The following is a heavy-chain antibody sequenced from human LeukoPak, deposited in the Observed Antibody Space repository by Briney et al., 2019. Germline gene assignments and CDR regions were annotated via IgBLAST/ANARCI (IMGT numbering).Heavy chain of an antibody. CDR2: ISSSSSYI. CDR1: GFTFSSYS. D-gene: IGHD2-2*03. Sequence: PGGSLRLSCAASGFTFSSYSMNWVRQAPGKGLEWVSSISSSSSYIYYADSVKGRFTISRDNAKNPLYLQMNSLRAEDTAVYYCASYGYCSSTSCYNFDYWGQGTLVTVSS. CDR3: ASYGYCSSTSCYNFDY. J-gene: IGHJ4*02. V-gene: IGHV3-21*01.